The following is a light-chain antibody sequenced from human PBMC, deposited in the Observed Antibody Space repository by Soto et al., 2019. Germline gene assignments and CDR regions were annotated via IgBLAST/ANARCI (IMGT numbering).Light chain of an antibody. CDR1: SSDVGGYNY. Sequence: QSAPTQPASVSGSPGQSITISCTGTSSDVGGYNYVSWYQQHPGKAPKLMIYDVSNRPSGVSNRFSGSKSGNTASLTISGLQAEDEADYYCSSYTNSRTYVFGTGTKLTVL. J-gene: IGLJ1*01. CDR3: SSYTNSRTYV. V-gene: IGLV2-14*01. CDR2: DVS.